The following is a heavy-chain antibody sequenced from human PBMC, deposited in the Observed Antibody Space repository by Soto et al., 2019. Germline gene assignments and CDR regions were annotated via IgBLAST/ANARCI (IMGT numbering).Heavy chain of an antibody. Sequence: QVTLKESGPVLVKPTETLTLTCTVSGFSLSNARMGVSWIRQPPGKALEWLAHIFSNDEKSYSTSLKSRLPITQDTSKSQVVLTMTNMDPVDTATYYCARWSNSYGYPNFDYWGQGTLVTVSS. CDR1: GFSLSNARMG. CDR2: IFSNDEK. V-gene: IGHV2-26*01. J-gene: IGHJ4*02. CDR3: ARWSNSYGYPNFDY. D-gene: IGHD5-18*01.